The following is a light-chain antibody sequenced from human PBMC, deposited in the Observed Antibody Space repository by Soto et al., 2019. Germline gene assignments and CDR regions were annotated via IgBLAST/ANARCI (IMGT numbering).Light chain of an antibody. J-gene: IGLJ1*01. CDR1: SSDVGSYNR. Sequence: QSVLTQPPSVSGSPGQSVAVSCTGTSSDVGSYNRVSWYQQPPGTAPKLIIYEVSNRPSGVPDRFSGSKSGNTASLTFSGLQAEDEADYYCTSFTSSTTYVFGTGTKVTV. CDR2: EVS. V-gene: IGLV2-18*02. CDR3: TSFTSSTTYV.